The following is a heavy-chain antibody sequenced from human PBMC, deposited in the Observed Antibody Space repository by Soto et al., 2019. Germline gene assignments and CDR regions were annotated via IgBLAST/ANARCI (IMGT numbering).Heavy chain of an antibody. CDR3: ARQRSPEYSSSSPYYY. Sequence: QVQLQQWGAGLLKPSETLSLTCAVYGGSFSGYYWSWIRQPPGKGLEWIGEINHSGSTNYNPSLKSRVTISVDTSKNQFSLKLSSVTAADTAVYYCARQRSPEYSSSSPYYYWGQGTLVTVSS. CDR2: INHSGST. J-gene: IGHJ4*02. CDR1: GGSFSGYY. D-gene: IGHD6-6*01. V-gene: IGHV4-34*01.